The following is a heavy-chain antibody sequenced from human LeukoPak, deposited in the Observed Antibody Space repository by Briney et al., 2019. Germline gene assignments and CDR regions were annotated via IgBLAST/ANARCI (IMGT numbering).Heavy chain of an antibody. V-gene: IGHV4-61*02. Sequence: SSETLSLTCTVSGGSISSGSYYWSWIRQPAGQGLEWIGRIYTSGSTNYNPSLKSRVTISVDTSKNQFSLKLSSVTAADTAVYYCARDHGRLVAFDIWGQGTMVTVSS. D-gene: IGHD1-14*01. CDR3: ARDHGRLVAFDI. CDR1: GGSISSGSYY. CDR2: IYTSGST. J-gene: IGHJ3*02.